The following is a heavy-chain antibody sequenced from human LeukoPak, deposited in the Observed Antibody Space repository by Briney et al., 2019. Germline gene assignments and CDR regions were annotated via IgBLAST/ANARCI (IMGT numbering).Heavy chain of an antibody. CDR3: ARGTGEGYSYGRYYFDY. J-gene: IGHJ4*02. CDR1: GYTFTGYY. V-gene: IGHV1-2*02. Sequence: ASVKVSCKASGYTFTGYYMHWVRQAPGQGLEWMGWINPNSGGTNYAQKFQGRVTMTRDTSISTAYMELSRLGSDDTAVYYCARGTGEGYSYGRYYFDYWGQGTLVTVSS. CDR2: INPNSGGT. D-gene: IGHD5-18*01.